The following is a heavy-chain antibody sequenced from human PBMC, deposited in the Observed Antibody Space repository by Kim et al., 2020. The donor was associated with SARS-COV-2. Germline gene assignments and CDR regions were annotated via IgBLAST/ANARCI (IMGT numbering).Heavy chain of an antibody. CDR2: IWSDGSNK. Sequence: GGSLRLSCAASGFTFSSYGMHWVRQAPGKGLEWVAVIWSDGSNKYYADSVKGRFTISSDNSKNTLYLQMNSLRAEDTAVYYCAKDRPAAGKGYYYYYGMDVWGQGTTVTVSS. D-gene: IGHD6-13*01. CDR3: AKDRPAAGKGYYYYYGMDV. J-gene: IGHJ6*02. CDR1: GFTFSSYG. V-gene: IGHV3-33*06.